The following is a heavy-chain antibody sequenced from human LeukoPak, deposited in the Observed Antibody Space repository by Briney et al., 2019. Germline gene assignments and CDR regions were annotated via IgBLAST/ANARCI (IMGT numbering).Heavy chain of an antibody. D-gene: IGHD5-12*01. CDR2: INHSGST. J-gene: IGHJ4*02. Sequence: SETLSLTCAVYGEAFSGYFWYWVCQPPGKGLEWIGEINHSGSTSNHNPSLKSRVTMSVDTSKNQFSLKLSSVTAADTAVYYCARKSGYARDYWGQGNLVTFSS. V-gene: IGHV4-34*01. CDR1: GEAFSGYF. CDR3: ARKSGYARDY.